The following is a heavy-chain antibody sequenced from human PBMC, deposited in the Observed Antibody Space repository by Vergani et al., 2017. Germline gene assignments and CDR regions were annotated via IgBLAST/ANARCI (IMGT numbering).Heavy chain of an antibody. J-gene: IGHJ5*02. Sequence: QVQLQESGPGLVKPSETLSLTCTVSGGSISNYFWNWIRQPQGKGLEWIGYIYYSGSTNYNPSLKSRVTISVDTSKNQFSLKLSSVTAADTAVYYCARGGYSYGSFLFDPWGQGTLVTVSS. D-gene: IGHD5-18*01. V-gene: IGHV4-59*01. CDR2: IYYSGST. CDR3: ARGGYSYGSFLFDP. CDR1: GGSISNYF.